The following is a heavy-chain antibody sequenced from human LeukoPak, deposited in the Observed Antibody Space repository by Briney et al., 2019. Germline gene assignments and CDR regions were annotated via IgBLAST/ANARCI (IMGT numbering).Heavy chain of an antibody. V-gene: IGHV4-39*01. CDR2: IHYGGSP. CDR3: ARRSGSGDSRRPFDY. D-gene: IGHD4-17*01. J-gene: IGHJ4*02. CDR1: GGSISIGGYY. Sequence: SETLSLTCTVSGGSISIGGYYWGWIRQPPGKGLEWIGNIHYGGSPYYSPSLKSRITISDDTSKNQFSLKLYSVTAADTAVYYCARRSGSGDSRRPFDYWGQGTLVTVSS.